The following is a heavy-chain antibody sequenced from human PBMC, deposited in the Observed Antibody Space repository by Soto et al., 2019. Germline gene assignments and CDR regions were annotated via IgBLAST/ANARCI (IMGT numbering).Heavy chain of an antibody. CDR2: ISGSGTGT. CDR1: GFTFTSYA. D-gene: IGHD2-15*01. J-gene: IGHJ6*02. V-gene: IGHV3-23*01. CDR3: ARPHCSGGSCYYYYGMDV. Sequence: SLRLSCAASGFTFTSYAMSWVRQAPGKGLEWVSTISGSGTGTYYADSVKGRFTISRDNSKNTLYLQMNSLRAEDTAVYYCARPHCSGGSCYYYYGMDVWGQGTTVTVS.